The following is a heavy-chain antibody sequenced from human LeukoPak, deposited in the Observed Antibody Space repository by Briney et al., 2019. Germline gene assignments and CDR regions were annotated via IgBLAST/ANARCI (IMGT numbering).Heavy chain of an antibody. CDR2: INHSGST. Sequence: RASETLSLTCAVYGGSFSGYYWSWIRQPPGKGLEWIGEINHSGSTNYNPSLKSRVTISVDTSKNQFSLKLSSVTAADTAVYYCARLVTYYYGSGSYYERRGRYMDVWGKGTTVTVSS. J-gene: IGHJ6*03. CDR3: ARLVTYYYGSGSYYERRGRYMDV. V-gene: IGHV4-34*01. CDR1: GGSFSGYY. D-gene: IGHD3-10*01.